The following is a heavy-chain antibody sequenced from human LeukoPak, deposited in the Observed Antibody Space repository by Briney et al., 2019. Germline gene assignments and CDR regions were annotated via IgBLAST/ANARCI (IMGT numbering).Heavy chain of an antibody. CDR3: ARDLKRWFGELSNYYYGMDV. D-gene: IGHD3-10*01. CDR2: IWYDGSNK. Sequence: GRSLRLSCAASGFTFSSYGIHWVRQAPGKGLEWVAVIWYDGSNKYYADSVKGRFTISRDDSKNTLYLQMNSLRAEDTAVYYCARDLKRWFGELSNYYYGMDVWGKGTTVTVSS. CDR1: GFTFSSYG. J-gene: IGHJ6*04. V-gene: IGHV3-33*01.